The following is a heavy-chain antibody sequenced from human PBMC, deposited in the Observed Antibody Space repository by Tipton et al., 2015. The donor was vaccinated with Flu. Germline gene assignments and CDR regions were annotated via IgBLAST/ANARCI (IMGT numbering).Heavy chain of an antibody. Sequence: TLSLTCTVSGGSISSYYWSWIRQPPGKGLEWIGYIYYSGSTNYNPSLKSRVTILVDTSKNQFSLRLSSVTAADTAVYFCARVKATRSPFDPWAREPWSPSPQ. V-gene: IGHV4-59*01. J-gene: IGHJ5*02. CDR3: ARVKATRSPFDP. CDR1: GGSISSYY. CDR2: IYYSGST.